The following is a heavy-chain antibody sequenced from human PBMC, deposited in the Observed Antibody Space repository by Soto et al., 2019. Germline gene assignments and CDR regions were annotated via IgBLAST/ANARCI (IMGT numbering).Heavy chain of an antibody. Sequence: ASVKVSCKVSGYTLTELSMHWVRQAPGKGLEWMGGFDPEDGETIYAQKFQGRVTMTEDTSTDTAYMELSSLRSDDTAVYYCARVGSGWLYSTQYSSDYWGQGTLVTVSS. J-gene: IGHJ4*02. CDR2: FDPEDGET. CDR3: ARVGSGWLYSTQYSSDY. V-gene: IGHV1-24*01. D-gene: IGHD6-19*01. CDR1: GYTLTELS.